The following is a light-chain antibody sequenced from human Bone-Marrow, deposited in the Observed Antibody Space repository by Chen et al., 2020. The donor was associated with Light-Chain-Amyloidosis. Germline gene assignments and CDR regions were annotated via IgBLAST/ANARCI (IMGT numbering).Light chain of an antibody. Sequence: QSALTQPASVSGSPGQSITISCTGTSSDVGGDNHVSWYQQHPDEAPKLMIYEVTNRPSWVPDRFSGSKSDNTASLTISGHQTEDEADYFCSSYTITNTLVFGSGTRVTVL. V-gene: IGLV2-14*01. CDR1: SSDVGGDNH. CDR2: EVT. J-gene: IGLJ1*01. CDR3: SSYTITNTLV.